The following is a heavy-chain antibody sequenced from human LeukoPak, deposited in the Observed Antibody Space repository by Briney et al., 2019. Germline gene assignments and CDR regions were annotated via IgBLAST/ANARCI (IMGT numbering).Heavy chain of an antibody. CDR2: MNPNSGNT. V-gene: IGHV1-8*01. Sequence: GASVKVSCKASGYTFTSYDINWVRQATGQGLEGMGWMNPNSGNTGYAQKFQGRVTMTRNTSISTAYMELSSLRSEDTALYYCAKDTVTVTQPRFNYDGMDVWGQGTTVTVSS. CDR3: AKDTVTVTQPRFNYDGMDV. D-gene: IGHD4-4*01. CDR1: GYTFTSYD. J-gene: IGHJ6*02.